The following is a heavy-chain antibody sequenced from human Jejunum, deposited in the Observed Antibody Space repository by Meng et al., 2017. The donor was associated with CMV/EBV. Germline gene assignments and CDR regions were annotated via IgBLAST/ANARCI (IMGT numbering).Heavy chain of an antibody. CDR2: FYSSDTY. J-gene: IGHJ4*02. CDR1: GGSVNNYY. V-gene: IGHV4-4*07. D-gene: IGHD1-26*01. Sequence: QVQRQDAGPGLVKSWETLSLTCTVSGGSVNNYYWSWIRQSAGKGLEWIGRFYSSDTYNYHPSLDSRVTMSLDTSKNQFSLNLRSVTAADTATYYCARGPGASTREGFDYWGLGTLVTVSS. CDR3: ARGPGASTREGFDY.